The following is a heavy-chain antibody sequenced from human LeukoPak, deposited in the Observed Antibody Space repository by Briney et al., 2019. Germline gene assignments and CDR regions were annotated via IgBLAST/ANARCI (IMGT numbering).Heavy chain of an antibody. CDR2: IRYDGSNK. CDR1: GFAFSSYG. Sequence: PGGSLRLSCAASGFAFSSYGMHWVRQAPGKGLEWVAFIRYDGSNKYYADSVKGRFTISRDNSKNTLYLQMNSLRAEDTAGYYCAKDLDYYGSGSAFDYWGQGTLVTVSS. J-gene: IGHJ4*02. CDR3: AKDLDYYGSGSAFDY. V-gene: IGHV3-30*02. D-gene: IGHD3-10*01.